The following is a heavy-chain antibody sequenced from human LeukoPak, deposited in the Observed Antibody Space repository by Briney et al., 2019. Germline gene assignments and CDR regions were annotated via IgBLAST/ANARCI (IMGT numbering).Heavy chain of an antibody. CDR1: SGSISTYY. Sequence: PSETLSLTCTVSSGSISTYYWSWIRQPAGKGLEWIGRVYNSGLTDYNPSLKSRVAMSVDTSKNRFSLKLTSVTAADTALYYCARWKDNWFDPWGQGTLVTVSS. CDR3: ARWKDNWFDP. V-gene: IGHV4-4*07. CDR2: VYNSGLT. D-gene: IGHD1-1*01. J-gene: IGHJ5*02.